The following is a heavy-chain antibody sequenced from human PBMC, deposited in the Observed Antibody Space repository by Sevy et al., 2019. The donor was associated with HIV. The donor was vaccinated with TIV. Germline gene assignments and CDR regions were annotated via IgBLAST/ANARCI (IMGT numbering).Heavy chain of an antibody. Sequence: GGSLRLSCAASGFNFNNYVMTWVRQAPGKGLEWVSTISASGSVTYYSDSVRGSFTISGDNSRNTVSLQMNSLRVEDTAIYYCVKHTPFRRFTLSGMAGAHEYYFDYWGQGTRVTVSS. V-gene: IGHV3-23*01. CDR1: GFNFNNYV. CDR3: VKHTPFRRFTLSGMAGAHEYYFDY. CDR2: ISASGSVT. D-gene: IGHD3-3*01. J-gene: IGHJ4*02.